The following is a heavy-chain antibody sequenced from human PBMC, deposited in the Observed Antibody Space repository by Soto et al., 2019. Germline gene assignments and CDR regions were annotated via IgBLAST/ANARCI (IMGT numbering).Heavy chain of an antibody. V-gene: IGHV4-30-2*01. Sequence: TLSLTCSVSGGSISSGRSSWNWIRQPPGKGLEWIAYISHSGSTYYTPSLKSRVTISVDRSKNQFSLKLNSLTAADTAVYYCVRESPPYGPNWVANWGTGILVT. CDR1: GGSISSGRSS. D-gene: IGHD3-10*01. CDR3: VRESPPYGPNWVAN. J-gene: IGHJ5*02. CDR2: ISHSGST.